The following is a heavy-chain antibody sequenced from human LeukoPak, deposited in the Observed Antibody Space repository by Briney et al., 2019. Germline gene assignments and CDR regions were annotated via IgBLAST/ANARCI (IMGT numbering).Heavy chain of an antibody. CDR2: INSDGSST. J-gene: IGHJ4*02. D-gene: IGHD6-19*01. V-gene: IGHV3-74*01. CDR1: GFTFSSYW. Sequence: PGGSLRLSCAAYGFTFSSYWMHWVRQAPGRGLVWVSRINSDGSSTSYADSVKGRFTISRDNAKNTLYLQMNSLRAEDTAVYYCARALAVAGKTDFDYWGQGTLVTVSS. CDR3: ARALAVAGKTDFDY.